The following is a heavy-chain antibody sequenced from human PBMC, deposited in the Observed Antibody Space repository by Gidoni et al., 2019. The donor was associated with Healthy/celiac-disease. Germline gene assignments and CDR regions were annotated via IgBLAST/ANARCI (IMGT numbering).Heavy chain of an antibody. D-gene: IGHD5-18*01. Sequence: QVQLQQWGAGLLKPSETLSLTCAVYGGSFRGFYWSWIRPPPGKGLEWIGEINHSGSTNYNPALKSRVTISVDTSKNQFSLKLSSVTAADTAVYYCARKMWGGYSYGYSRNWFDPWGQGTLVTVSS. J-gene: IGHJ5*02. V-gene: IGHV4-34*01. CDR2: INHSGST. CDR3: ARKMWGGYSYGYSRNWFDP. CDR1: GGSFRGFY.